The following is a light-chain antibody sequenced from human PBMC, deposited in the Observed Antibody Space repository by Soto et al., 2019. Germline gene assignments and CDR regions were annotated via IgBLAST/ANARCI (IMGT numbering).Light chain of an antibody. CDR2: EDT. J-gene: IGLJ1*01. Sequence: QSALTQPASVSGSAGQSITISCTGTSSDVGNYNLVSWYLHHPGKAPKLLIYEDTKRPSGVSNRFSGSRSGNTASLTVSGFQAEDETDYYCCSYAGSSTYVFGTGTKVTVL. V-gene: IGLV2-23*01. CDR3: CSYAGSSTYV. CDR1: SSDVGNYNL.